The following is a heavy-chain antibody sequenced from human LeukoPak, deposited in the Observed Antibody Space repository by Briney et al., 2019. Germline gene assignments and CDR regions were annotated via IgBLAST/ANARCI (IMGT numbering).Heavy chain of an antibody. V-gene: IGHV4-39*07. CDR3: ARVTSSGYYTSYYYYGMDV. D-gene: IGHD3-22*01. CDR2: NHYSGST. CDR1: GGSISSSSYY. J-gene: IGHJ6*02. Sequence: ASETLSLTCSVSGGSISSSSYYWGWIRQPPGKGLEWIGSNHYSGSTYYNPSLKSRVAISVDTSKNQFSLKLSSVTAADTAVYYCARVTSSGYYTSYYYYGMDVWGQGTTVTVSS.